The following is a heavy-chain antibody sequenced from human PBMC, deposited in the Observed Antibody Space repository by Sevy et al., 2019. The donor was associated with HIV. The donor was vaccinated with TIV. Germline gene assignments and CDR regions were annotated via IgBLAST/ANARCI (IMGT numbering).Heavy chain of an antibody. V-gene: IGHV1-18*01. J-gene: IGHJ1*01. D-gene: IGHD1-26*01. CDR2: ITPNNGNT. Sequence: ASVKVPSKASGYTFTNYHITWVRQAPGQGLEWMGCITPNNGNTNYARRLQGRVTMTTDTSTATAYMELRSLRSDDTAVYYCARAPSGSQGPGQYFHHWGQGTLVTVSS. CDR1: GYTFTNYH. CDR3: ARAPSGSQGPGQYFHH.